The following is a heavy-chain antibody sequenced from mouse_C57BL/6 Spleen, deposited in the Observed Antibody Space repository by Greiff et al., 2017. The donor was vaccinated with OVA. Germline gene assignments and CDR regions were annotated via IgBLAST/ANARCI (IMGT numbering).Heavy chain of an antibody. CDR3: ERSDCGSRYGYFDV. D-gene: IGHD1-1*01. CDR2: IYPSDSET. Sequence: QVQLQQPGAELVRPGSSVKLSCKASGYTFTSYWMHWVKQRPGQGLEWIGNIYPSDSETHYNQKFKDKATLTVDKSSSTAYMQLSSLTSEDSAVXSCERSDCGSRYGYFDVWGTGTTVTVSS. CDR1: GYTFTSYW. J-gene: IGHJ1*03. V-gene: IGHV1-61*01.